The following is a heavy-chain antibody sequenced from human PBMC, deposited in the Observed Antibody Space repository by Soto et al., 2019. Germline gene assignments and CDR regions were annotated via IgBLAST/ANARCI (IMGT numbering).Heavy chain of an antibody. J-gene: IGHJ5*02. CDR3: ATTRPDYDFWSGPFDP. CDR1: GYTLTELS. CDR2: FDPEDGET. V-gene: IGHV1-24*01. D-gene: IGHD3-3*01. Sequence: GASVKVSCKVSGYTLTELSMHWVRQAPGKGLEWMGGFDPEDGETIYAQKFQGRVTMTEDTSTDTAYMELSSLRSEDTAVYYCATTRPDYDFWSGPFDPWGQGTLVTVSS.